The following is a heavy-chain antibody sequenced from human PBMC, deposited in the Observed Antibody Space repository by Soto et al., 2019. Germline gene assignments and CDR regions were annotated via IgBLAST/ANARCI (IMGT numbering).Heavy chain of an antibody. CDR2: IYWDDDK. D-gene: IGHD1-1*01. CDR1: GFSLTTSGVG. CDR3: AQLFRGHDKFDY. J-gene: IGHJ4*02. V-gene: IGHV2-5*02. Sequence: QITLKESGPTLVKPTQTLTLACTVSGFSLTTSGVGVGWIRQPPGKALDGLALIYWDDDKRYSPSLKSRLTITKDTSKNQVVLTMANMDPVDTATYSCAQLFRGHDKFDYWGQGTLVTVSS.